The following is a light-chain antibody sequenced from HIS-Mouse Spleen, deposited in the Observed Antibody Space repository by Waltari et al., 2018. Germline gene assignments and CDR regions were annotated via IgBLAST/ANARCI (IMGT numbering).Light chain of an antibody. Sequence: SYELTQPSSVSVSPGQTARITCSGDVLAKKYDRWFQQKRGQAPVLVIYKDSERPSGIPERFSGSSSGTTVTLTMSGAQVGDEADYYCYSAADNSGVFGGGTKLTVL. CDR3: YSAADNSGV. V-gene: IGLV3-27*01. CDR2: KDS. J-gene: IGLJ2*01. CDR1: VLAKKY.